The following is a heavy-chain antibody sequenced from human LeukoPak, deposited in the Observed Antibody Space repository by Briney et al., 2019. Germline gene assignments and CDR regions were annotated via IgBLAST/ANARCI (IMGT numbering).Heavy chain of an antibody. CDR3: ARDGGDSYGYPPVDY. J-gene: IGHJ4*02. CDR2: ISSSSSYI. V-gene: IGHV3-21*01. CDR1: GFTFSSYN. Sequence: GGSLRLSCAASGFTFSSYNMNWVRQAPGKGLEWVSSISSSSSYIYYADSVKGRFTISRDNAKNSLYLQMNSLRAEDTAVYYCARDGGDSYGYPPVDYWGQGTLVTVSS. D-gene: IGHD5-18*01.